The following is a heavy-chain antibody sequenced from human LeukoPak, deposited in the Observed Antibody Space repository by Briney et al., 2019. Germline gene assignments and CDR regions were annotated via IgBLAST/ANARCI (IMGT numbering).Heavy chain of an antibody. CDR2: IKNDGSDT. CDR3: ARGDGYGMDN. V-gene: IGHV3-74*01. J-gene: IGHJ4*02. CDR1: GYSFTSYW. D-gene: IGHD5-24*01. Sequence: GESLKISCKGSGYSFTSYWISWVRQAPGKGLVWVSGIKNDGSDTTYADSVKGRFTISRDNAKNTLYLQMNSLRAEDMAVFYCARGDGYGMDNWGQGTLVTVSS.